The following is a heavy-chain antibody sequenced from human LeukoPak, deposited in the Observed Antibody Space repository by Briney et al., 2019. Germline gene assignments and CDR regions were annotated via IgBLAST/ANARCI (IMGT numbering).Heavy chain of an antibody. D-gene: IGHD2-15*01. CDR2: ISSSGKA. J-gene: IGHJ4*02. Sequence: SETLSLTCAVSGGSITTTDFDWAWIRQPPGQGFEWIATISSSGKAYYYPSLMSRVTISVDTSKNQFSLDVTSVTAADTGLFYCARFRGGTGFDYWGRGILVIVS. CDR1: GGSITTTDFD. V-gene: IGHV4-39*01. CDR3: ARFRGGTGFDY.